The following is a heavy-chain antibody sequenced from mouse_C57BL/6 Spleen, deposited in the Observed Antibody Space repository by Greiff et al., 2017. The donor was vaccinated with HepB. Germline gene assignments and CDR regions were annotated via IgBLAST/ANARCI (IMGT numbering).Heavy chain of an antibody. CDR2: ISDGGSYT. J-gene: IGHJ4*01. CDR1: GFTFSSYA. Sequence: EVKLVESGGGLVKPGGSLKLSCAASGFTFSSYAMSWVRQTPEKRLEWVATISDGGSYTYYPDNVKGRFTISRDNAKNNLYLQMSHLKSEDTAMYYCARASNYGLMDYWGQGTSVTVSS. V-gene: IGHV5-4*03. CDR3: ARASNYGLMDY. D-gene: IGHD2-5*01.